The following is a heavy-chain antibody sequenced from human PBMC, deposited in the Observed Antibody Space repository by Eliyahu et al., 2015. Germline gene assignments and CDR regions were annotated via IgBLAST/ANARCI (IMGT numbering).Heavy chain of an antibody. Sequence: VRQAPGQRLEWMGWINAGNGNTKYSQKFQGRVTITRDTSASTAYMELSSLRSEDTAVYYCARGGQGWLQRNPFDYWGQGTLVTVSS. J-gene: IGHJ4*02. CDR3: ARGGQGWLQRNPFDY. CDR2: INAGNGNT. V-gene: IGHV1-3*01. D-gene: IGHD5-24*01.